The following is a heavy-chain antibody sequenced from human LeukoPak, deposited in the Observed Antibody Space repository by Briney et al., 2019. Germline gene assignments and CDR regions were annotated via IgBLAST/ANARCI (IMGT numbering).Heavy chain of an antibody. V-gene: IGHV4-4*07. CDR1: GGSLSGYY. D-gene: IGHD1-26*01. Sequence: SETLSLTCAVSGGSLSGYYWTWIRQPAGKGLEWIGRIYTNVNTNYNPSLKSRVTMSVDTSKNQFSLKLTSVTAADTAVYYCARAPSIVGAYSYFDYWGQGTLVTVSS. J-gene: IGHJ4*02. CDR3: ARAPSIVGAYSYFDY. CDR2: IYTNVNT.